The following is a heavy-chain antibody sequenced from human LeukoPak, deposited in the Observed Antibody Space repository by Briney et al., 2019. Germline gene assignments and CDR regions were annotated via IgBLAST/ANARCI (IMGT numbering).Heavy chain of an antibody. D-gene: IGHD3-10*01. Sequence: GGSLRLSCAASGFTFSSYAMHWVRQAPGKGLEWVAVISYDGSNKYYADSVKGRFTISRDNSKNTLYLQMNSLRAEDTAVYYCAREGRITMVRGAHLDYWGQGTLVTVSS. V-gene: IGHV3-30-3*01. CDR2: ISYDGSNK. CDR1: GFTFSSYA. CDR3: AREGRITMVRGAHLDY. J-gene: IGHJ4*02.